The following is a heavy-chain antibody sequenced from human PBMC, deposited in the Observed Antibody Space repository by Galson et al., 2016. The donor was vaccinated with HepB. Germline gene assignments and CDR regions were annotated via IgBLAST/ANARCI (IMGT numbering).Heavy chain of an antibody. J-gene: IGHJ6*02. Sequence: SLRLSCAASGFSFSTYWMTWVRQAPGKGLEWVANIKPNGSEKSYVDSVKGRFTISRDNAQNSLSLQMNSLRDEDTALYYCAALDHGRDVWGQGTTVTVSS. CDR2: IKPNGSEK. CDR1: GFSFSTYW. CDR3: AALDHGRDV. V-gene: IGHV3-7*01. D-gene: IGHD3/OR15-3a*01.